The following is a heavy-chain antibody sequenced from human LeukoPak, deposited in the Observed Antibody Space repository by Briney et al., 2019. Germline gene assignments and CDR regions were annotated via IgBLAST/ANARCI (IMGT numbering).Heavy chain of an antibody. Sequence: SETLSLTCAVYGGSFSGYYWSWIRQPPGKGLEWIGEINHSGSTNYNPSLKSRVTISVDTSKNQLSLKLSSVTAADTAVYYCARFLAAAGFDYWGQGTLVTVSS. CDR1: GGSFSGYY. V-gene: IGHV4-34*01. J-gene: IGHJ4*02. CDR3: ARFLAAAGFDY. D-gene: IGHD6-13*01. CDR2: INHSGST.